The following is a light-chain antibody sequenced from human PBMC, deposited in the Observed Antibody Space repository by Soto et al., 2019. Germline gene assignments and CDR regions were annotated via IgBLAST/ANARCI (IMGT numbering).Light chain of an antibody. V-gene: IGKV1-33*01. CDR2: DTS. CDR1: QDMSNY. Sequence: IQLTQSPSSLSASVGDIVSISFPARQDMSNYLNWYHQEPGKAPRLVIYDTSTLEIWVPTRFGGSGSGTEFSFTIICLQPEDFGTYYCQQYNTVPYTFGQGTKVEMK. J-gene: IGKJ2*01. CDR3: QQYNTVPYT.